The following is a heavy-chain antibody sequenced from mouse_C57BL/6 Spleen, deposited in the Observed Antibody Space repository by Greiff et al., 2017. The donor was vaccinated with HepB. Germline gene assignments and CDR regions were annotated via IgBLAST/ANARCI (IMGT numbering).Heavy chain of an antibody. V-gene: IGHV1-50*01. J-gene: IGHJ3*01. CDR3: ASNGFAY. Sequence: QVQLQQPGAELVKPGASVTLSCKASGYSFTSFWWQWVKQRHGQGLVWIGEIDPSDSYTNYTQKFKGKATLTVYTSSSTAYMQLSSLTSEDSAVYYCASNGFAYWGQGTLVTVSA. CDR2: IDPSDSYT. CDR1: GYSFTSFW.